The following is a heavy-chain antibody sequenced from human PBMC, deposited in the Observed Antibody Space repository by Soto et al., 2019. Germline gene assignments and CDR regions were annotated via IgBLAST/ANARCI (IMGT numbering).Heavy chain of an antibody. V-gene: IGHV4-61*01. D-gene: IGHD6-13*01. J-gene: IGHJ4*02. CDR3: ATGYSSSWYYGLDY. CDR1: GGSVSSGSYY. Sequence: KASETLSLTCTVSGGSVSSGSYYWSWIRQPPGKGLEWIGYIYYSGSTNYNPSLKSRVTISVDTSKNQFSLKLSSVTAADTAVYYCATGYSSSWYYGLDYWGQGTLVTVSS. CDR2: IYYSGST.